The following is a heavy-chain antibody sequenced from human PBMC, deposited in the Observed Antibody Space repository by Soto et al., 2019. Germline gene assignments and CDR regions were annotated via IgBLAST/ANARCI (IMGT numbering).Heavy chain of an antibody. CDR1: GFIFSSYG. V-gene: IGHV3-30*03. Sequence: QVQLVESGGGVVQPGRSLRLSCAASGFIFSSYGIHWVRQAPGKGLEWVAVISYDGRNKYYADSVKGRFTISRDNSKNTLYLQMNSLRAEATAVYYCATDGKGTIAYWGQGTLVTVSS. D-gene: IGHD1-1*01. J-gene: IGHJ4*02. CDR2: ISYDGRNK. CDR3: ATDGKGTIAY.